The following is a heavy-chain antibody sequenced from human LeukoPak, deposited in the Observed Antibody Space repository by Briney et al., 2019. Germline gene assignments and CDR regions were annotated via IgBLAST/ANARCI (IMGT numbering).Heavy chain of an antibody. CDR2: IKEDGSEK. D-gene: IGHD2-2*01. J-gene: IGHJ6*03. CDR1: EFTLSTYW. CDR3: ARVQRKYQLPRLNDYDYMDV. V-gene: IGHV3-7*01. Sequence: GGSLRFSCAGSEFTLSTYWMTWVRQAPGKGLKWVATIKEDGSEKYYVDSVKGRFTISRENAENSLYLQMNSLRAEDTAVYYCARVQRKYQLPRLNDYDYMDVWGKGTTVTISS.